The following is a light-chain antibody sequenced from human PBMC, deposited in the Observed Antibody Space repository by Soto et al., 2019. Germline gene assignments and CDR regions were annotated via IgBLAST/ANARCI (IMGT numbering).Light chain of an antibody. V-gene: IGLV2-14*01. Sequence: QSALTQPRSVSGSPGQSVTISCTGTSNDVGGYSYVSWYQQDPGKAPKLMIYEVTNRPSGVSDRFSGSKSGNTASLTISGLQADDEGYYYCSSYTSRSTLYVFGTGTKLTVL. CDR1: SNDVGGYSY. CDR2: EVT. CDR3: SSYTSRSTLYV. J-gene: IGLJ1*01.